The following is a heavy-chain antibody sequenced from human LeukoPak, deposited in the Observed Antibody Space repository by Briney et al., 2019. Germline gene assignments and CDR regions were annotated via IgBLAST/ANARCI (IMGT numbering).Heavy chain of an antibody. CDR2: ITGGGGDT. V-gene: IGHV3-23*01. J-gene: IGHJ4*02. Sequence: GGSLRLSCAASGFTFSHYAMAWVRQAPGKEPEWVSVITGGGGDTYEIDSVKGRFTISKDNAKNTVYLQMNNLRAEDTAVYYCVSFYETYWGRGTLVTVPS. CDR1: GFTFSHYA. D-gene: IGHD2-2*01. CDR3: VSFYETY.